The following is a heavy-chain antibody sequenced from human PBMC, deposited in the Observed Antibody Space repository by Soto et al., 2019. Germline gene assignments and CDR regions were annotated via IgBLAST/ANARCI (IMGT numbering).Heavy chain of an antibody. V-gene: IGHV3-23*01. Sequence: EVQLLESGGGLVQPGGSLRLSCAASAFTFSNYAMNWVRQAPGKGLEWVSAITGSGFTTYYADSVKGRFTISRDNSKNTRYMQMNNLRAEDTAVYYCAKSQIGAAQYGDYWGQGTLVTVSS. D-gene: IGHD6-13*01. J-gene: IGHJ4*02. CDR3: AKSQIGAAQYGDY. CDR1: AFTFSNYA. CDR2: ITGSGFTT.